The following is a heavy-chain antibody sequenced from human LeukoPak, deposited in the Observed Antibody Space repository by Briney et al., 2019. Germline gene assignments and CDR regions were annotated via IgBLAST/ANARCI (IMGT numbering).Heavy chain of an antibody. CDR1: GFTFSSYA. D-gene: IGHD4-11*01. CDR2: ISYDGSNK. J-gene: IGHJ4*02. Sequence: PGGSLRLSCAASGFTFSSYAMHWVRQAPGKGLEWVAVISYDGSNKYYADSVKGRFTISRDNSKNTLYLQMNSLRAEDTAVYYCAKDSTFYSNYGYFDYWGQGTLVTVSS. V-gene: IGHV3-30-3*01. CDR3: AKDSTFYSNYGYFDY.